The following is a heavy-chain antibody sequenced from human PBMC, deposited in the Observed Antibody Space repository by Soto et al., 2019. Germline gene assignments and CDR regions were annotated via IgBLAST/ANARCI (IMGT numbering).Heavy chain of an antibody. CDR2: IYYSGST. V-gene: IGHV4-59*01. D-gene: IGHD1-26*01. Sequence: TSETLSLTCTVSGGSISSYYWSWIRQPPGKGLEWIGYIYYSGSTNYNPSLKSRVTISVDTSKNQFSLKLSSVTAADTAVNYCAEGSGSYYFYFQHWGQGTLVTVSS. CDR1: GGSISSYY. CDR3: AEGSGSYYFYFQH. J-gene: IGHJ1*01.